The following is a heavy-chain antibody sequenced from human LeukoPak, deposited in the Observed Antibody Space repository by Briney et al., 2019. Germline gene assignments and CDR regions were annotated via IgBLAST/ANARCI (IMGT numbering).Heavy chain of an antibody. CDR3: VRDPATVAPFDP. J-gene: IGHJ5*02. V-gene: IGHV4-34*01. CDR2: INHSGST. CDR1: GFTFSSYA. Sequence: PGGSLRLSCAASGFTFSSYAMTWARQPPGKGLEWIGEINHSGSTNYNPSLKSRVTMSTDTSKNQFSLRVTSVTAADTAVYYCVRDPATVAPFDPWGQGTLVTVSS. D-gene: IGHD6-25*01.